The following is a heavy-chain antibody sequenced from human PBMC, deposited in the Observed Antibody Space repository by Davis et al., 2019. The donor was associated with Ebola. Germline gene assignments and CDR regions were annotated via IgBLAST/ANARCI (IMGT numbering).Heavy chain of an antibody. CDR3: AKDTSNIWFDI. J-gene: IGHJ3*02. CDR1: GFIFRSYV. V-gene: IGHV3-23*01. D-gene: IGHD1-26*01. Sequence: GESLKISCAASGFIFRSYVMSWVRHAPGKGLEWVSTFGTSGDTYYADSVKGRFTISRDNSKNTLYLQMNGLRVDDTAIYYCAKDTSNIWFDIWGQGTMVTVSS. CDR2: FGTSGDT.